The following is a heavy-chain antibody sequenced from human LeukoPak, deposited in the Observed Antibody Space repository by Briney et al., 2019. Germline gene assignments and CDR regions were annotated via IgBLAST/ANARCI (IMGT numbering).Heavy chain of an antibody. CDR1: GFTFSSYE. Sequence: GGSLRLSCAASGFTFSSYEMSWVRQAPGKGLEWVSYISSIGSTIYYADSVKARFPISRDNAKNSLYLQMNSLRAEDTAVYYCAELGITMIGGVCGKGPTVTISS. J-gene: IGHJ6*04. CDR2: ISSIGSTI. CDR3: AELGITMIGGV. D-gene: IGHD3-10*02. V-gene: IGHV3-48*03.